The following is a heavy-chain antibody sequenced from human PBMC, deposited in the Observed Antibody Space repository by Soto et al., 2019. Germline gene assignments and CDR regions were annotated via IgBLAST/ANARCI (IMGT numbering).Heavy chain of an antibody. V-gene: IGHV1-69*02. CDR3: ATGDSGYDYRHFDY. CDR1: GGTFSSYT. Sequence: QVQLVQSGAEVKKPGSSVKVSCKASGGTFSSYTISWVRQAPGQGLEWMGRIIPILGIANYAQKFKSRVTITADKSTSTAYMELSSLRSEDTAVYNCATGDSGYDYRHFDYWGQGTLVTVSS. CDR2: IIPILGIA. J-gene: IGHJ4*02. D-gene: IGHD5-12*01.